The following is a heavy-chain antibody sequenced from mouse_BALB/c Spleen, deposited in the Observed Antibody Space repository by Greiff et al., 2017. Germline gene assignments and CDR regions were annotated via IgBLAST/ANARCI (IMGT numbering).Heavy chain of an antibody. CDR3: ARHYYGSSYDWYFDV. CDR1: GFDFSRYW. J-gene: IGHJ1*01. D-gene: IGHD1-1*01. CDR2: INPDSSTI. V-gene: IGHV4-1*02. Sequence: EVQLVESGGGLVQPGGSLKLSCAASGFDFSRYWMSWVRQAPGKGLEWIGEINPDSSTINYTPSLKDKFIISRDNAKNTLYLQMSKVRSEDTALYYYARHYYGSSYDWYFDVWGAGTTVTVSS.